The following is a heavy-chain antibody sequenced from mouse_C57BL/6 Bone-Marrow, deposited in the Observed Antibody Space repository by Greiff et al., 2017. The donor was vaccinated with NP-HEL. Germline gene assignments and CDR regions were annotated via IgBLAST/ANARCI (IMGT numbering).Heavy chain of an antibody. CDR2: IYPGSGST. D-gene: IGHD2-4*01. Sequence: QVQLQQPGAELVQPGASVKMSCKASGYTFTSYWITWVKQRPGQGLEWIGDIYPGSGSTNYNEKFKSKATLTVDTSSSTAYMQLSSLTSEDSAVYYCARINDSDASAYCGQRTLVIVSA. J-gene: IGHJ3*01. CDR3: ARINDSDASAY. V-gene: IGHV1-55*01. CDR1: GYTFTSYW.